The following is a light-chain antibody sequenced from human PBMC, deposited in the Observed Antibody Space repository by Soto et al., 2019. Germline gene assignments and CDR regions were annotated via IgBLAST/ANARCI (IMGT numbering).Light chain of an antibody. J-gene: IGLJ1*01. Sequence: QSVLTQPASVSESPGQSITISCTGSSNDVGGYNYVSWYQQHPGQAPKLIIYEVSDRPSGVSPRFSGSKSGNTASLTISGLQVEDEADYFCTSYTSTIPYVFGSGTKVTVL. CDR2: EVS. CDR3: TSYTSTIPYV. CDR1: SNDVGGYNY. V-gene: IGLV2-14*01.